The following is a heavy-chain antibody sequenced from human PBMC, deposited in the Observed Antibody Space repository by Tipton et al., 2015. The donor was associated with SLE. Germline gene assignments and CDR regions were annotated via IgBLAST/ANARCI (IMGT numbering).Heavy chain of an antibody. D-gene: IGHD2-21*01. CDR2: ISSSGSTI. CDR3: ASSLLFSFDY. V-gene: IGHV3-48*03. CDR1: GFTFSSYE. Sequence: SLRLSCAASGFTFSSYEMNWVRQAPGKGLECVSYISSSGSTISYADSVKGRFTISRDNAKNSLYLQMNSLRAEDTAVYYCASSLLFSFDYWGQGTLVTVSS. J-gene: IGHJ4*02.